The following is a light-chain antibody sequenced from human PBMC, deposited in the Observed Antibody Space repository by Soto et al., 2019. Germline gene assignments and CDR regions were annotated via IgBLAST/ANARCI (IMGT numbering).Light chain of an antibody. CDR3: QQRSNWPTWT. CDR1: QRFXSY. V-gene: IGKV3-11*01. J-gene: IGKJ1*01. Sequence: GLKQSPATLSLSPGERATLSCRASQRFXSYFGWYKQKPGQAPRLLISDASNRATGIPARFSGSGSGTDFTLTISSLEPEDFAVYYCQQRSNWPTWTFGQGTKVDIK. CDR2: DAS.